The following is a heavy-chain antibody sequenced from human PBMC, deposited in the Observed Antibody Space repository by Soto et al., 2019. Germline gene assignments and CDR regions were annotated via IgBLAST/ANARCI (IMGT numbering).Heavy chain of an antibody. CDR2: INHVGGT. V-gene: IGHV4-34*01. CDR1: CGFLSESY. D-gene: IGHD3-16*01. Sequence: ETLSLPCAVYCGFLSESYWTWIRQPPGKGLEWIGEINHVGGTNYNPSLKSRVTMSVDTSQNQFSLRLISVTAADTAMYFCVRIRYQLPSSVLWLDPWGQGTPVTVSA. J-gene: IGHJ5*02. CDR3: VRIRYQLPSSVLWLDP.